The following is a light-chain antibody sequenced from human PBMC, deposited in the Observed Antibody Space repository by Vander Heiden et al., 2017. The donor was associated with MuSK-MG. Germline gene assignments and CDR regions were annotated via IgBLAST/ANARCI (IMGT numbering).Light chain of an antibody. V-gene: IGKV1-39*01. CDR1: QRISSY. CDR2: AAS. Sequence: DIQMTQSPSSLSASVGDRVTITCRASQRISSYLNWDQQKLGKAPKLLIDAASSLLSGVPSRFSGSGSGTEFTLTISILNPEDFATYYCQQSDSTPRTFGQGTKVEIK. CDR3: QQSDSTPRT. J-gene: IGKJ1*01.